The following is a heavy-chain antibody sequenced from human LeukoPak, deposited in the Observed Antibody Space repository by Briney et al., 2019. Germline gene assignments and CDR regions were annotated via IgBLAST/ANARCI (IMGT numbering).Heavy chain of an antibody. J-gene: IGHJ4*02. CDR3: ARGGYDSSGTFDY. CDR1: GFTFSNYY. CDR2: ISTSSSYI. V-gene: IGHV3-21*01. Sequence: PGGSLRLSCAASGFTFSNYYMNWVRQAPGKGLEWVSSISTSSSYIYYADSVKGRFTISRDNAKDSLYLQMNSLRPEDTAVYYCARGGYDSSGTFDYWGQGTLVTVSS. D-gene: IGHD3-22*01.